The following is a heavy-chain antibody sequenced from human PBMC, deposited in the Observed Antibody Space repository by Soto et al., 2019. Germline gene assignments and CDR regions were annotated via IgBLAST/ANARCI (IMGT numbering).Heavy chain of an antibody. V-gene: IGHV1-46*01. D-gene: IGHD6-19*01. CDR3: ARDPYFSIAVAGNHYYYGMDV. CDR2: INPSGGST. J-gene: IGHJ6*02. CDR1: GYTFTSYY. Sequence: GASVKVSCKASGYTFTSYYMHWVRQAPGQGLEWMGIINPSGGSTSYAQKFQGRVTMTRDTSTSTVYMELSSLRSEDTAVYYCARDPYFSIAVAGNHYYYGMDVWGQGTTVTVSS.